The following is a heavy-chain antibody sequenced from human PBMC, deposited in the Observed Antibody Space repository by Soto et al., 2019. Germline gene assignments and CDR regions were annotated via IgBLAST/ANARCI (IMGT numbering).Heavy chain of an antibody. D-gene: IGHD3-16*01. J-gene: IGHJ6*02. V-gene: IGHV1-18*01. Sequence: QVQLVQSGAEVKNPGASVKVSCKASGYRFTSYGIGWVRQAPGQGLEWMGWINAYNGNTNYAQNLQGRVTLTTDTSTSTANMVLRRLRSNDTAVYYCAMVDVYVTPSPQDVWGQGTTVTVSS. CDR2: INAYNGNT. CDR3: AMVDVYVTPSPQDV. CDR1: GYRFTSYG.